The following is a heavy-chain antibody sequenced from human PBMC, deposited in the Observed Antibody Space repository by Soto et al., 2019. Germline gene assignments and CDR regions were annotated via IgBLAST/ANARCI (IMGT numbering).Heavy chain of an antibody. CDR1: AGSISSYH. J-gene: IGHJ5*02. CDR2: IYYSGST. Sequence: SETLSLTCTVSAGSISSYHWSWIRQPPGKGLEWIGYIYYSGSTNYNPSLKSRVTISVDTSKNQFSLKLSSVTAADTAVYYCARVVGNYDYIWGSYRYTNWFDPWGQGTLVTVSS. CDR3: ARVVGNYDYIWGSYRYTNWFDP. V-gene: IGHV4-59*01. D-gene: IGHD3-16*02.